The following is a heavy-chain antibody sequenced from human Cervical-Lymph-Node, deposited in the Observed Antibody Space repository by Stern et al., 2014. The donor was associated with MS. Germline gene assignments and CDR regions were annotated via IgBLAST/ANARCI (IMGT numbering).Heavy chain of an antibody. V-gene: IGHV3-33*01. CDR2: IWYDGTNK. D-gene: IGHD6-13*01. J-gene: IGHJ6*02. CDR3: ARDGQQLAPYTMDV. CDR1: GFTFRSHA. Sequence: DQLVESGGGVVQPGRSLRLSCATSGFTFRSHAMPWVRQAPGQGLEWVAQIWYDGTNKYYADSVTGRFTISRDNSKNTLDLQMNSLRGEDTGVYYCARDGQQLAPYTMDVWGQGTTVTVSS.